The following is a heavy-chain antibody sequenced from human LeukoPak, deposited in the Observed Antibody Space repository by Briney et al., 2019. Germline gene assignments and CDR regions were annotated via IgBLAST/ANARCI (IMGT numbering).Heavy chain of an antibody. J-gene: IGHJ6*03. CDR3: ARVLLVTQRYDYYYMDV. Sequence: SETLSLTCTVSGYSISSGYYWGWIRQPPGKGLEWIGSIYHSGSTYYNPSLKSRVTISVDTSKNQFSLKLSSVTAADTAVYYCARVLLVTQRYDYYYMDVWGKGTTVTVSS. D-gene: IGHD1-26*01. V-gene: IGHV4-38-2*02. CDR2: IYHSGST. CDR1: GYSISSGYY.